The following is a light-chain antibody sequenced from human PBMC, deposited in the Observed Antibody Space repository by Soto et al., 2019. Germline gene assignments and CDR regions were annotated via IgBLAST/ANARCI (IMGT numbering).Light chain of an antibody. CDR2: KAS. J-gene: IGKJ1*01. CDR1: QSISSW. V-gene: IGKV1-5*03. Sequence: DIPMTQSPSTLSASVGDRVTITCRASQSISSWLAWYQQKPGQAPKLLIYKASTLQSGVPSRFSVSGAGTEFTLAISSLQPDDSATYYCQQYNDHWTFGQGTKVDIK. CDR3: QQYNDHWT.